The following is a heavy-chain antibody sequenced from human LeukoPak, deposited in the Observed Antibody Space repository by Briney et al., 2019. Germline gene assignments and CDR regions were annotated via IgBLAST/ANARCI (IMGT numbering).Heavy chain of an antibody. V-gene: IGHV1-2*02. J-gene: IGHJ3*02. CDR2: INPNSGGT. Sequence: GASVKVSCKASGYTFTGYYMHWVRQAPGQGLEWMGWINPNSGGTNYAQKFQGRVTMTRDTSISTAYMELSRLRSDDTAVYYCARDPPLWSGYGAFDIWGQGTMVTVSS. CDR3: ARDPPLWSGYGAFDI. D-gene: IGHD3-3*01. CDR1: GYTFTGYY.